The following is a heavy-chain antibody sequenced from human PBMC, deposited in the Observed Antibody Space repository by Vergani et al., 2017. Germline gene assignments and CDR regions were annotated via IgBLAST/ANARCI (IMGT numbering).Heavy chain of an antibody. CDR3: ARLGYCSSTSCYPVYYYYGMDV. D-gene: IGHD2-2*01. CDR2: ISAYNANT. CDR1: GYTFTKFG. V-gene: IGHV1-18*01. Sequence: QVQLVQSGAEVKKPGASVKVSCKASGYTFTKFGITWVRQAPGQGLQWMGWISAYNANTNFAQKLQGRVFMTTDTSTRTAYMELRSLRSDDTAVYYCARLGYCSSTSCYPVYYYYGMDVWGQGTTVTVSS. J-gene: IGHJ6*02.